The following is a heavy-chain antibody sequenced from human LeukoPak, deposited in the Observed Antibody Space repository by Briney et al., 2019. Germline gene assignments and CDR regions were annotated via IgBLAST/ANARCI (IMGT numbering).Heavy chain of an antibody. CDR1: GGSISSSSYY. CDR3: ARAYSSGWYVPDRYNWFDP. CDR2: IYYSGST. Sequence: SETLSLTCTVSGGSISSSSYYWGWIRQPPGKGLEWIGSIYYSGSTYYNPSLKSRVTISVDTSKNQFSLKLVSVTAADTAVYYCARAYSSGWYVPDRYNWFDPWGQGTLVTVSS. D-gene: IGHD6-19*01. V-gene: IGHV4-39*01. J-gene: IGHJ5*02.